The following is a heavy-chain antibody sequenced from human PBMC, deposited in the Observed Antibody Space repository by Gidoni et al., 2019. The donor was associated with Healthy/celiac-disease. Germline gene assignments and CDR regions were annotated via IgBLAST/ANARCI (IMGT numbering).Heavy chain of an antibody. CDR2: IWYDGSNK. D-gene: IGHD5-18*01. V-gene: IGHV3-33*01. Sequence: QVQLVESGGGVVQPGRSLSLSCAASGFTFSSYGMHWVRQAPGKGLEWVAVIWYDGSNKYYADSVKGRFTISRDNSKNTLYLQMNSLRAEDTAVYYCARVRDTAMVWDAFDIWGQGTMVTVSS. CDR1: GFTFSSYG. J-gene: IGHJ3*02. CDR3: ARVRDTAMVWDAFDI.